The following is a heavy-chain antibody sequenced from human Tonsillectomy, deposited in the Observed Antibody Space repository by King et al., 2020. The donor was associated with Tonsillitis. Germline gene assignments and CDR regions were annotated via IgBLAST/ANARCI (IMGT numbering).Heavy chain of an antibody. CDR2: ISYDGSNK. Sequence: VQLVESGGGVVQPGRSLRLSCAASGFTFSNYGMHWVRQAPGKGLEWVAVISYDGSNKYYADSVKGRFTISRDNSKNTLYLQMNSVRAEDTAVYYCARAGSDCSGGSCRDNWFDPWGQGTLVTVSS. CDR1: GFTFSNYG. V-gene: IGHV3-33*05. J-gene: IGHJ5*02. CDR3: ARAGSDCSGGSCRDNWFDP. D-gene: IGHD2-15*01.